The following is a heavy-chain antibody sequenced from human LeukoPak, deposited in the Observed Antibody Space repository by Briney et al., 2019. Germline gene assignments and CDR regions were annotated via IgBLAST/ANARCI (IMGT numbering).Heavy chain of an antibody. CDR3: AIRGKQLGPPVTYYYYMDV. D-gene: IGHD6-6*01. CDR1: GFTFSSYG. Sequence: GGSLRLSCAASGFTFSSYGMRWVRQAPGKGLEWVAVIWYDGSNKYYADSVKGRFTISRDNSKNTLYLQMNSLRAEDTAVYYCAIRGKQLGPPVTYYYYMDVWGKGTTVTVSS. CDR2: IWYDGSNK. J-gene: IGHJ6*03. V-gene: IGHV3-33*01.